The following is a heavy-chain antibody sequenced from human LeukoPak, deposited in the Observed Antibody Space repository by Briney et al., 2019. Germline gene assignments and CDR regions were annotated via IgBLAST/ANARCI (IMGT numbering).Heavy chain of an antibody. V-gene: IGHV1-8*01. Sequence: GASVKVSCKASGYTFTSYDINWVRQATGQGLEWMGWMNPNSGSTGYAQKFQGRVTMTRNTSIITANMELSSLRSEDTAVYYCARGLARTSMVTRGGVRFDYWGQGTRVSVSS. CDR1: GYTFTSYD. J-gene: IGHJ4*02. CDR2: MNPNSGST. CDR3: ARGLARTSMVTRGGVRFDY. D-gene: IGHD5-18*01.